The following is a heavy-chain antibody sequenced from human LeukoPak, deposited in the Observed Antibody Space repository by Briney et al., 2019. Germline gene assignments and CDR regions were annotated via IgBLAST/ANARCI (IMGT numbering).Heavy chain of an antibody. D-gene: IGHD3-10*01. CDR3: AREGADYYGSGDDY. CDR1: GFTFSSYS. J-gene: IGHJ4*02. V-gene: IGHV3-48*02. CDR2: ISSSSSTI. Sequence: PGGSLRLSCAASGFTFSSYSMNWVRQAPGKGLEWVSYISSSSSTIYYADSVKGRFTISRDNAKNSLYLQMNSLRDEDTAVYYCAREGADYYGSGDDYWGQGTLVTVSS.